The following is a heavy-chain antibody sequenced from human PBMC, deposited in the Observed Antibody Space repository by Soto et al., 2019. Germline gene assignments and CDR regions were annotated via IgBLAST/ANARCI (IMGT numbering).Heavy chain of an antibody. CDR3: ARGGVDSSGYYSYYFDY. Sequence: QVQLVESGGGVVQPGRSLRLSCAASGFTFSSYAMHWVRQAPGKGLEWVAVISYDGSNKYYADSVKGRFTISRDNSKNTLYLQMNSLRAEDTAVYYCARGGVDSSGYYSYYFDYWGQGTLVTVSS. CDR2: ISYDGSNK. V-gene: IGHV3-30-3*01. CDR1: GFTFSSYA. J-gene: IGHJ4*02. D-gene: IGHD3-22*01.